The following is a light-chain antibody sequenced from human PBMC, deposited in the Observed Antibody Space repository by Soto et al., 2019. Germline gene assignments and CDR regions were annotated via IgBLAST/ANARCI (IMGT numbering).Light chain of an antibody. CDR1: QSLLYSSNNKNF. V-gene: IGKV4-1*01. CDR2: WAS. J-gene: IGKJ2*01. Sequence: DIVMTQSPDSLAVSLGERATINCKSSQSLLYSSNNKNFLAWYQQKPGQPPKLLISWASTRESGVPDRFSGSGSGTDFTLTISSLQAEDVAVYYCQQYYDTHYTFGQGTKLEIK. CDR3: QQYYDTHYT.